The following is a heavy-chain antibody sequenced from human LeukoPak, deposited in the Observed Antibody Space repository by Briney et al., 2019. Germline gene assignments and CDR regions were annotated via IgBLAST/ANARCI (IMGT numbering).Heavy chain of an antibody. J-gene: IGHJ6*03. Sequence: GGSLRLSCEASGFTFSSYSMNWVRQAAGKGLEWVSSISSSGNSMYYADSVKGRFTISRDNAKNSLFLQMNSLRAEDTAVYYCARKGDAYGSDSYFYMDVWGKGTAVTVSS. CDR1: GFTFSSYS. D-gene: IGHD5-24*01. CDR2: ISSSGNSM. CDR3: ARKGDAYGSDSYFYMDV. V-gene: IGHV3-21*01.